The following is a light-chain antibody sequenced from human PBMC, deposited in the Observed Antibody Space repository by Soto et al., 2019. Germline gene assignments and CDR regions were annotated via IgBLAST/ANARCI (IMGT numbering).Light chain of an antibody. CDR1: ESVRNY. CDR2: DAS. Sequence: EIVLTQSPATLSLSPGESATLSCRASESVRNYLAWYQQRPGQAPRLLIYDASNRATDIPARFTGSGSGTDFTLSISSLEPEDFAVYFYQQRSNWPLTFGPGTNVEI. V-gene: IGKV3-11*01. CDR3: QQRSNWPLT. J-gene: IGKJ3*01.